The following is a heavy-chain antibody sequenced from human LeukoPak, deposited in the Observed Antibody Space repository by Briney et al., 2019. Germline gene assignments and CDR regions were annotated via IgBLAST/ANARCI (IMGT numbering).Heavy chain of an antibody. CDR1: DYSFFVYG. CDR3: ARPIFGTHYYMDV. CDR2: ISTYNGNT. Sequence: ASVKVSCKSSDYSFFVYGISWVRQAPGQGLEWMGWISTYNGNTNYAQKFQGRVTMTTDTSTSTASLELRSLKSDDTAVYYCARPIFGTHYYMDVWGKGTTVTVSS. D-gene: IGHD3-3*01. J-gene: IGHJ6*03. V-gene: IGHV1-18*01.